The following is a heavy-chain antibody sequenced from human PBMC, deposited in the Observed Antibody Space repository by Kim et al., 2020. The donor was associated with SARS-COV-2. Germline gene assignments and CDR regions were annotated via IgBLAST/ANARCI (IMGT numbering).Heavy chain of an antibody. V-gene: IGHV3-21*01. J-gene: IGHJ2*01. CDR2: ISSSSSYI. CDR3: ARDLIAAAGGWYFDL. CDR1: GFTFSSYS. D-gene: IGHD6-13*01. Sequence: GGSLRLSFAASGFTFSSYSMNWVRQAPGKGLEWVSSISSSSSYIYYADSVKGRFTISRDNAKNSLYLQMNSLRAEDTAVYYCARDLIAAAGGWYFDLWGRGTLVTVSS.